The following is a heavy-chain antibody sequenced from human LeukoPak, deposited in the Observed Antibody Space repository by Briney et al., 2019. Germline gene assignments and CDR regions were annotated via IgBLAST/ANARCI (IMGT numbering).Heavy chain of an antibody. CDR1: GFTFSSYS. J-gene: IGHJ4*02. V-gene: IGHV3-48*04. Sequence: GGSLRLSCAASGFTFSSYSMNWVRQAPGKGLEWVSYISSSGSTIYYADSVKGRFTISRDNAKNSLYLQMNSLRAEDTAVYYCARSQMTPIFDYWGQGTLVTVSS. CDR3: ARSQMTPIFDY. CDR2: ISSSGSTI. D-gene: IGHD2-21*01.